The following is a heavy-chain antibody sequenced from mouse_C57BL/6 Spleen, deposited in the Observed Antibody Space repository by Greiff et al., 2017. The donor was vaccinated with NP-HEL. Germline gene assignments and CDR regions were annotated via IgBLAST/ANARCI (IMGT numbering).Heavy chain of an antibody. CDR1: GYTFTDYN. CDR2: INPNNGGT. Sequence: VQLQQSGPELVKPGASVKIPCKASGYTFTDYNMDWVKQSHGKSLEWIGDINPNNGGTIYNQKFKGKATLTVDKSSSTAYMELRSLTSEDTAVYYCARGRKLRYYYAMDYWGQGTSVTVSS. CDR3: ARGRKLRYYYAMDY. D-gene: IGHD1-1*01. V-gene: IGHV1-18*01. J-gene: IGHJ4*01.